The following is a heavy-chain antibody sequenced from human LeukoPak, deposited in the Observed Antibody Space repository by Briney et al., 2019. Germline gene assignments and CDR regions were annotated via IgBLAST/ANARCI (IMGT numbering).Heavy chain of an antibody. V-gene: IGHV3-21*06. Sequence: GGSLRLSCAASGFTLSAFGMNWVRQAPGKGLEWVSSISTSSRYIYYRDSVKGRFTISRDDAKNSLYLQMNSLTVEDTAVYYCARADCSGSTCYLRHSWFDPWGQGTLVTVSS. CDR2: ISTSSRYI. CDR1: GFTLSAFG. D-gene: IGHD2-2*01. CDR3: ARADCSGSTCYLRHSWFDP. J-gene: IGHJ5*02.